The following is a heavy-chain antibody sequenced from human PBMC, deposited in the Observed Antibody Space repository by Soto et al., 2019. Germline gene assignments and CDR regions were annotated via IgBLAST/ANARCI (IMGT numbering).Heavy chain of an antibody. Sequence: TGGSLRLSCAASGFTFRSYHLHWVRQAPGKGLEWVATISTDENKTYYTDSVKGRFTISRDNSKNTLYLQVNSLRAEDTAVYYCARAMDTAMTSKDNWFDPWGQGTLVTSPQ. V-gene: IGHV3-30-3*01. D-gene: IGHD5-18*01. CDR3: ARAMDTAMTSKDNWFDP. J-gene: IGHJ5*02. CDR2: ISTDENKT. CDR1: GFTFRSYH.